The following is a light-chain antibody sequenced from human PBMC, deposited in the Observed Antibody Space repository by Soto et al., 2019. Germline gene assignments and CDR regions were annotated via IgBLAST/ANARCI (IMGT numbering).Light chain of an antibody. CDR3: QHYGRSPIT. J-gene: IGKJ5*01. Sequence: EIVMTQSPATLSVSPVERATLSCRASQSVNSRLAWYQHKPGQAPRLLISGASSRATGIPDRFSGSGSATDFTLTISRLEPEDFALYYCQHYGRSPITFGQGTRLEIK. CDR2: GAS. V-gene: IGKV3-20*01. CDR1: QSVNSR.